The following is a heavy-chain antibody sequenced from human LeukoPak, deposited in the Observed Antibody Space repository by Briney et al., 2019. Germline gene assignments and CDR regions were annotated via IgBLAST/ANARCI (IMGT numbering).Heavy chain of an antibody. CDR1: GFTFSSYS. CDR3: ARRMGATNAFDI. CDR2: ISSSGSTI. Sequence: GGSLRLSCAASGFTFSSYSMNWVRQAPGKGLEWVSYISSSGSTIYYADSVKGRFTISRDNAKNSLYLQMNSLRAEDTAVYYCARRMGATNAFDIWGQGTMVTISS. J-gene: IGHJ3*02. D-gene: IGHD1-26*01. V-gene: IGHV3-48*04.